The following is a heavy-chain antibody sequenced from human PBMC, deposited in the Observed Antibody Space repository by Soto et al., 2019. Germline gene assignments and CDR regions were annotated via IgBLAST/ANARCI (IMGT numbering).Heavy chain of an antibody. CDR2: ISGSGGST. Sequence: GGSLRLSCAASGFTFSSYAMIWVRQAQGKGLEWVSAISGSGGSTYYADSVKGRFTISRDNSKNTLYLQMNSLRAEDTAVYYCAKVSSKRFLEWFLDYWGQGTLVTVS. CDR1: GFTFSSYA. J-gene: IGHJ4*02. CDR3: AKVSSKRFLEWFLDY. V-gene: IGHV3-23*01. D-gene: IGHD3-3*01.